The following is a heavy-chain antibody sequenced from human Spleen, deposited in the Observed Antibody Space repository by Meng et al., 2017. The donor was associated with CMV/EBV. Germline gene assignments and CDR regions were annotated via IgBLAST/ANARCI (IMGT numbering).Heavy chain of an antibody. D-gene: IGHD1-1*01. CDR3: ARGAAGEGTFGY. J-gene: IGHJ4*02. V-gene: IGHV4-39*07. CDR1: GGSISSGIYY. CDR2: IYYSGST. Sequence: GSLRLSCTVSGGSISSGIYYWGWIRQPPGKGLEWIGTIYYSGSTYYNPSLKSRVTVSADMSKNQFSLRLTSVTAADTAVYYCARGAAGEGTFGYWGQGTLVTVSS.